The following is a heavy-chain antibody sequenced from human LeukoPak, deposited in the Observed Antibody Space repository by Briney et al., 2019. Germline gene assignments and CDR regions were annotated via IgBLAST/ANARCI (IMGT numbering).Heavy chain of an antibody. Sequence: GGSLRLSCAASGFNFSNYSITWVRQAPGKGLECVSSMSASGTNKLYTDSVRGRFTISKDSDTNSMFLVMNNLTAEDTGLYFCGKGESVGMRKAFGYLGQGLLVTVSS. V-gene: IGHV3-23*01. CDR2: MSASGTNK. CDR3: GKGESVGMRKAFGY. CDR1: GFNFSNYS. D-gene: IGHD1-26*01. J-gene: IGHJ4*02.